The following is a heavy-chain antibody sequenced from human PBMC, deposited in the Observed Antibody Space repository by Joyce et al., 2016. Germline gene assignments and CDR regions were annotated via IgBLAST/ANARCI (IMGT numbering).Heavy chain of an antibody. CDR3: ARLQVINMIGGIVFDFGTDV. CDR1: GGSISDYY. D-gene: IGHD3-10*01. CDR2: IYSSGST. V-gene: IGHV4-4*07. J-gene: IGHJ6*04. Sequence: QVQLQESGPGLVKPSETLSLTCTVSGGSISDYYWIWIRQAAGKGLEWVGRIYSSGSTNYNPPLRSRVTMSVDTSNNQLSLKLRSVTAADTAVYYCARLQVINMIGGIVFDFGTDVWGEGTTVTVSS.